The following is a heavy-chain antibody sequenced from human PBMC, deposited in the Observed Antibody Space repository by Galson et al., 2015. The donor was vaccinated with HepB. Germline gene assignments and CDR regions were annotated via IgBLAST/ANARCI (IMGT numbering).Heavy chain of an antibody. CDR3: YVGPRDY. V-gene: IGHV3-7*03. CDR1: GFTFSSYW. D-gene: IGHD1-26*01. Sequence: SLRLSCATSGFTFSSYWMSWARQAPGKGLEWVANIKQDGSEKNYVDSVEGRFTISRDNAKKSLYLQMSSLRAEDTAVYFCYVGPRDYWGQGTLVTVSS. CDR2: IKQDGSEK. J-gene: IGHJ4*02.